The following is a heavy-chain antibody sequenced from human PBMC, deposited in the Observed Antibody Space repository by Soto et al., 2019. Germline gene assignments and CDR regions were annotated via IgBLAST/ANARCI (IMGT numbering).Heavy chain of an antibody. CDR1: GFSLSTSGVG. V-gene: IGHV2-5*02. D-gene: IGHD2-21*02. Sequence: SGPTLVNPTQTLTLTCTFSGFSLSTSGVGVGWIRQPPGKALEWLALIYWDDDKRYSPSLKSRLSITKDTSNNQVVLTITHMDPVDTATYYCVHSRCGGDCLRSYSSHYYYGMDVWGQGNTVTVSS. CDR2: IYWDDDK. CDR3: VHSRCGGDCLRSYSSHYYYGMDV. J-gene: IGHJ6*02.